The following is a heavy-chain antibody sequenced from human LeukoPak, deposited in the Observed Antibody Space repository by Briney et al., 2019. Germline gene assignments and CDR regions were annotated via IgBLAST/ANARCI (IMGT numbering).Heavy chain of an antibody. CDR2: LSVIGGNT. D-gene: IGHD6-13*01. CDR1: GFTFSTND. CDR3: AKDGSSNWYGWFDP. Sequence: GGSLRLSCAASGFTFSTNDMNWVRQAPGKGLEWVSILSVIGGNTNYANSVKGRFTSSRDNSKNTLYLQMNSLRAEDTAVYYCAKDGSSNWYGWFDPWGQGTLVTVSS. J-gene: IGHJ5*02. V-gene: IGHV3-23*01.